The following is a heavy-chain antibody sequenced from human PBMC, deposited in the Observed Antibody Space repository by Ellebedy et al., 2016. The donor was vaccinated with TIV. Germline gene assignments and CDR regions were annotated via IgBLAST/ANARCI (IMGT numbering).Heavy chain of an antibody. CDR2: TNAKRGAT. V-gene: IGHV1-2*02. CDR1: GYTFIDYH. CDR3: ARNGVSGWSDFDY. Sequence: AASVKVSCKTSGYTFIDYHIHWVRQAPGQGLAWMGWTNAKRGATIYVQKFHDRVTMTRDMSISTAFLEVTGLTSDDTAVYYCARNGVSGWSDFDYWGQGTLVTVSS. J-gene: IGHJ4*02. D-gene: IGHD6-19*01.